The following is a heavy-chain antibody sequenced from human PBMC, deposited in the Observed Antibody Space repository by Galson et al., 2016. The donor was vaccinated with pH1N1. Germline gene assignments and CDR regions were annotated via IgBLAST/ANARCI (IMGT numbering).Heavy chain of an antibody. Sequence: PALVKPTQTLTLTCTFSGFSLSTSGVGVGWIRQPPGKALEWLALIYWDGDRRYRPSLQSKLAITKEPSRNQVVLEMTNMDPVDSATYHCAHSAPRMVGAPPPLDFGYWGQGTLVTVYS. CDR3: AHSAPRMVGAPPPLDFGY. D-gene: IGHD1-26*01. CDR2: IYWDGDR. V-gene: IGHV2-5*02. CDR1: GFSLSTSGVG. J-gene: IGHJ4*02.